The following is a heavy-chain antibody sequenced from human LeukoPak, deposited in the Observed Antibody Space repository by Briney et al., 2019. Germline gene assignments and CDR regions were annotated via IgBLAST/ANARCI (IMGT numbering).Heavy chain of an antibody. CDR3: AKDYGDYYFDY. V-gene: IGHV3-23*01. Sequence: GGSLRLSCAASGFTFSSYAMSWVHQAPGKGLEWVSAIRGSGGSTYYADSVKGRFTISRDNSKNTLHLQMNSLRAEDTAVYYCAKDYGDYYFDYWGQGTLVTVSS. CDR1: GFTFSSYA. J-gene: IGHJ4*02. CDR2: IRGSGGST. D-gene: IGHD4-17*01.